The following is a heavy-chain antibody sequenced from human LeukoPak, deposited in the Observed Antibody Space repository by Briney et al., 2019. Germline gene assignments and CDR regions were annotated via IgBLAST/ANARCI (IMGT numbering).Heavy chain of an antibody. CDR2: IYPYTGAT. D-gene: IGHD3-10*01. V-gene: IGHV1-2*02. CDR1: GYTFSGTGWY. Sequence: GDSVKVSSKASGYTFSGTGWYLYWPRQAPGQGLECMGWIYPYTGATHYAQKFQGRVAMTRDTSISTAYMELSRLRPDDTAVYYCARDGPAQMVDFDYWGQGTLVTVSS. CDR3: ARDGPAQMVDFDY. J-gene: IGHJ4*02.